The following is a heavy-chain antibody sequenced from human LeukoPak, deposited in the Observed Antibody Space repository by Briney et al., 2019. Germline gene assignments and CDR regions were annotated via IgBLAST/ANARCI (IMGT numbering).Heavy chain of an antibody. Sequence: ASVKVSCKSSGYTFTSYGITWVRQAPGQGLEWMGWISAFNGNTNYAQKLQGRVTMTTDISTSTAYMELRSLRSDDTAVYYCARVAGGRYYDILTAYYGWFDSWGQGTLVTVSS. CDR3: ARVAGGRYYDILTAYYGWFDS. CDR2: ISAFNGNT. D-gene: IGHD3-9*01. J-gene: IGHJ5*01. CDR1: GYTFTSYG. V-gene: IGHV1-18*01.